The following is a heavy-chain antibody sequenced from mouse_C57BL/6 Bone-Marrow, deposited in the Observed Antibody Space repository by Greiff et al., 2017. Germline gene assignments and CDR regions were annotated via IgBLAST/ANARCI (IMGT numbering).Heavy chain of an antibody. V-gene: IGHV1-80*01. Sequence: VQLQQSGAELVKPGASVKISCTASGYAFSSYWMNWVKQRPGKGLEWMGHIYPGDGGTNYNGKLKGKATLTADKSSSTAYMQLSSLTAEDSAVYFCARDAMDYWGQGTSVTVSS. CDR3: ARDAMDY. CDR1: GYAFSSYW. CDR2: IYPGDGGT. J-gene: IGHJ4*01.